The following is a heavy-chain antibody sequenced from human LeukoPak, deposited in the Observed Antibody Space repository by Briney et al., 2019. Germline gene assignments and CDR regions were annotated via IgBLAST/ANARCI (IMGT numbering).Heavy chain of an antibody. CDR3: AREREGYYYYYMDV. Sequence: ASVKVSCEASGYTFTGYYMHWVRQAPGQGLEWMGWINPNSGGTNYAQKFQGRVTKTRDTSISTAYMELSRLRSDDTAVYYCAREREGYYYYYMDVWGKGTTVTVSS. V-gene: IGHV1-2*02. CDR2: INPNSGGT. CDR1: GYTFTGYY. J-gene: IGHJ6*03.